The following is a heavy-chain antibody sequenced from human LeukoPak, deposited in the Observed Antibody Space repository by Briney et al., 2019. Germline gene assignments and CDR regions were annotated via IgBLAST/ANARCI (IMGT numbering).Heavy chain of an antibody. CDR2: ISSSSSTI. CDR3: ARAGAGPRDYYYMDV. D-gene: IGHD3-10*01. V-gene: IGHV3-48*01. J-gene: IGHJ6*03. CDR1: GFTFSSYE. Sequence: PGGSLRLSCAASGFTFSSYEMNWVRQAPGKGLGWVSYISSSSSTIYYADSVKGRFTISRDNAKNSLYLQMNSLRAEDTAVYYCARAGAGPRDYYYMDVWGKGTTVTVSS.